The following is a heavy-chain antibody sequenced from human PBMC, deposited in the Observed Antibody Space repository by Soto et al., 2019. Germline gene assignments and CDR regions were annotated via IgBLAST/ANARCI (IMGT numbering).Heavy chain of an antibody. CDR1: GGSFSGYY. D-gene: IGHD3-3*01. V-gene: IGHV4-34*01. Sequence: QVQLQQWGAGLLKPSETLSLTCAVYGGSFSGYYWSWIRQPPGKGLEWIGEITHSGSTNYNPSLKSRGTISVDTSKNQFSLKLRSVTAADTAVYYCARGPRITIFGVVIRGYYFDYWGQGTLVTVSS. J-gene: IGHJ4*02. CDR2: ITHSGST. CDR3: ARGPRITIFGVVIRGYYFDY.